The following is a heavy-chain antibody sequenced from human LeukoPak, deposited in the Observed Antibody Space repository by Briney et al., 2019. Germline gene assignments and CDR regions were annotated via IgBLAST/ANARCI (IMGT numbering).Heavy chain of an antibody. D-gene: IGHD4-17*01. V-gene: IGHV1-2*02. Sequence: ASVKVSCKASGYTFTGYYMHWVRQAPGQGLEWMGWINPNSGGTNYAQKFQGRVTMTRDTSISTAYMELSRLRSDETAVYYCASLVGDYGNFDYWGQGTLVTVSS. J-gene: IGHJ4*02. CDR1: GYTFTGYY. CDR2: INPNSGGT. CDR3: ASLVGDYGNFDY.